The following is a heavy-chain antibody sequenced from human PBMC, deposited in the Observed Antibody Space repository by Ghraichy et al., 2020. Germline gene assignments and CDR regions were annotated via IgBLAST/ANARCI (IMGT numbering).Heavy chain of an antibody. D-gene: IGHD6-19*01. CDR1: GGSISSYY. V-gene: IGHV4-59*01. CDR3: ARRGSSGWALDY. CDR2: IYYSGST. Sequence: SETLSLTCTVSGGSISSYYWSWIRQPPGKGLEWIGYIYYSGSTNYNPSLKSRVTISVDTSKNQFSLKLSSVTAADTAVYYCARRGSSGWALDYWGQGTLVTVSS. J-gene: IGHJ4*02.